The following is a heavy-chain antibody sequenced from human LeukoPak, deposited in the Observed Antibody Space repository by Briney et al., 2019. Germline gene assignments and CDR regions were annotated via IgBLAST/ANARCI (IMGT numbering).Heavy chain of an antibody. CDR3: ARLTDKSFWSGFPLFYIDV. J-gene: IGHJ6*03. CDR1: GGSFSTSNSH. D-gene: IGHD3-3*01. Sequence: PSETLSLTCNVSGGSFSTSNSHWGWICQCPGKGLEWYVNIYYTGTTFYNPSLKSRVTISVDRTKDQFSLKLSAVTAADTAVYYSARLTDKSFWSGFPLFYIDVWGEGTTVTVSS. CDR2: IYYTGTT. V-gene: IGHV4-39*01.